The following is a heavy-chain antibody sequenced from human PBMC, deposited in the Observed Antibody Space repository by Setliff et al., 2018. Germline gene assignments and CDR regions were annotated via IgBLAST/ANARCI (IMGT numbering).Heavy chain of an antibody. J-gene: IGHJ6*03. D-gene: IGHD6-13*01. V-gene: IGHV4-39*01. CDR3: ARQPYSTTYYYYYYYMDV. CDR1: NGSISSGNYF. Sequence: ETLSLTCTVSNGSISSGNYFWGWIRQPPGKGLEWMGSIFYTGSTYYSPSLKSRVTMSIDTSKNQFSLNLNSVTAADTAVYYCARQPYSTTYYYYYYYMDVWGKGTTVTVS. CDR2: IFYTGST.